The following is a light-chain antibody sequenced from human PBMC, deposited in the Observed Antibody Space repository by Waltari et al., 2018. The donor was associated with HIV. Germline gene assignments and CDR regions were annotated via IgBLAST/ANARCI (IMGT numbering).Light chain of an antibody. CDR2: KAS. J-gene: IGKJ3*01. V-gene: IGKV1-5*03. CDR1: QSIGTW. CDR3: QHFNGDFT. Sequence: DIQMTQSPSTLSASVGARVTITCRASQSIGTWLAWYQQKPGKAPKLLIYKASNLETGAPSRCSGSRSATEFTLTISSLQPDDFATYYCQHFNGDFTFGPGTKVDIK.